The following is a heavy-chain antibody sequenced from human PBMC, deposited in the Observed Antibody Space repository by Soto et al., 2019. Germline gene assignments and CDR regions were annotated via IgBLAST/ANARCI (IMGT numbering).Heavy chain of an antibody. V-gene: IGHV3-30*18. CDR1: GVTFSRYG. D-gene: IGHD5-12*01. Sequence: QVQLVESGGGVVQPGRSLRLSCAASGVTFSRYGMHRVRQAPGKGLEWVAGISYDGSNKYYADSVKGRFTISRDNAKNTLYLQMNSLRAEDTAVYYCAKDRGGYPDYWGQGTLVTVSS. CDR3: AKDRGGYPDY. CDR2: ISYDGSNK. J-gene: IGHJ4*02.